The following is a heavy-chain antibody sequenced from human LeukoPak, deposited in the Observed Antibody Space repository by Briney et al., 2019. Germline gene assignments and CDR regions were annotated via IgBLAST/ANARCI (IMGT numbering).Heavy chain of an antibody. CDR2: IYYSGST. D-gene: IGHD3-10*01. J-gene: IGHJ3*02. V-gene: IGHV4-59*01. CDR3: AREGSTALDAFDI. Sequence: PSETLSLTCTVSGGSISSYYWSWIRQPPGKGLEWIGYIYYSGSTNYNPSLKSRVTISVDTSKNQFSLKLSSVTAADTAVYYCAREGSTALDAFDIWGQGTMVTVSS. CDR1: GGSISSYY.